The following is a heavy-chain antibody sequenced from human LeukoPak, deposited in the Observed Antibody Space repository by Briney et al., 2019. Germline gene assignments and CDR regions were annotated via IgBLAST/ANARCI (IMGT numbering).Heavy chain of an antibody. Sequence: GGSLRLSCAASGFTFSTYGMSWVRQAPGKGLEWVSSISSSSSYIYYADSVKGRFTISRDNAKNSLYLQMNSLRAEDTAVYYCARVKHYYDSSGYRGDLDYWGQGTLVTVSS. CDR1: GFTFSTYG. J-gene: IGHJ4*02. V-gene: IGHV3-21*01. CDR2: ISSSSSYI. CDR3: ARVKHYYDSSGYRGDLDY. D-gene: IGHD3-22*01.